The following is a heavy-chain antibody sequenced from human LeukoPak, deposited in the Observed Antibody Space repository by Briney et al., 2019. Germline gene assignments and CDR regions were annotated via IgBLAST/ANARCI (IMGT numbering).Heavy chain of an antibody. D-gene: IGHD4-23*01. CDR3: ARGGTAVIAPYAFDI. V-gene: IGHV4-59*01. CDR1: GGSMRSYY. Sequence: SETLSLTCTVSGGSMRSYYWSWIRQSPGKGLEWIGYISYSGSTHYNPSLKSRVTISLDMSKNQFSLQLNSLTTADTAVYYCARGGTAVIAPYAFDIWGQGTMVTVSS. CDR2: ISYSGST. J-gene: IGHJ3*02.